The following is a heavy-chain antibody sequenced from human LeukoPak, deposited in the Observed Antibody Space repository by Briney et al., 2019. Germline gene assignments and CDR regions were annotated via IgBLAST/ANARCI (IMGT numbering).Heavy chain of an antibody. J-gene: IGHJ5*02. CDR3: ARVEYFGSGSYRFDP. CDR1: GDSVSRNSVA. V-gene: IGHV6-1*01. Sequence: SQTLSLTCAISGDSVSRNSVAWNWIRQSPSRGLEWPGRTYYRSKWYKEYAASVRSRITISPDTSNNQFSLQLNSVTPEDTAVYYCARVEYFGSGSYRFDPWGQGTLVTVSS. D-gene: IGHD3-10*01. CDR2: TYYRSKWYK.